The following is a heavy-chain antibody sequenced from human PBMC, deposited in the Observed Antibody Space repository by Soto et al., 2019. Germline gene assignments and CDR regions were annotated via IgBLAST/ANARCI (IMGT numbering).Heavy chain of an antibody. CDR3: ASDREQQSAADY. J-gene: IGHJ4*02. CDR1: GFTFSNYG. V-gene: IGHV3-33*01. CDR2: IWYDGSVT. Sequence: QVQLVESGGGVVKPGRSLRLSCAASGFTFSNYGMHWVRQAPGKGLQWVAVIWYDGSVTDYAESVKGRITISRDNSKNTGYLQMNRLRAGDTAVYYCASDREQQSAADYWGQGTLVTVSS. D-gene: IGHD6-13*01.